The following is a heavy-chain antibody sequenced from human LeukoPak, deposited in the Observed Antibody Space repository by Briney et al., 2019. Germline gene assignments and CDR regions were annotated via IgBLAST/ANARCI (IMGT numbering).Heavy chain of an antibody. CDR1: GGSFSGYY. D-gene: IGHD3-3*01. CDR2: INHSGST. CDR3: ARRTTMNERAYYYYMDV. V-gene: IGHV4-34*01. J-gene: IGHJ6*03. Sequence: PSEPLSLTCAVYGGSFSGYYWSWIRQPPGKGLEWIGEINHSGSTNYNPSLKSRVTISVDTSKNQFSLKLSSVTAADTAVYYCARRTTMNERAYYYYMDVWGKGTTVTISS.